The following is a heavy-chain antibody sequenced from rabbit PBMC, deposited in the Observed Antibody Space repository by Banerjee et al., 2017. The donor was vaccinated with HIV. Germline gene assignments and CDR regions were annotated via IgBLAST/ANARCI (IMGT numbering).Heavy chain of an antibody. CDR3: ARTGTIYASSSGYHDAFDP. D-gene: IGHD1-1*01. J-gene: IGHJ2*01. V-gene: IGHV1S47*01. Sequence: QEQLVESGGGLVTLGGSLKLSCKASGIDFSSYGISWVRQAPGKGLEWIAYIYPDFGSTYYASWVNGRFTISSHNAQNTLYLQLNSLTAADTATYFCARTGTIYASSSGYHDAFDPRGQGTLVTVS. CDR1: GIDFSSYG. CDR2: IYPDFGST.